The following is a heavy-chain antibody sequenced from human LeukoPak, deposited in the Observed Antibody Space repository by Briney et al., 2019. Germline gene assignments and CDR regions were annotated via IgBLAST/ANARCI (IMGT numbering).Heavy chain of an antibody. J-gene: IGHJ5*02. CDR3: ARFFGYSYGSVFDP. D-gene: IGHD5-18*01. CDR2: IYYSGST. V-gene: IGHV4-39*07. Sequence: PPETLSLTCTVSGGSISSSSYYWGWIRQPPGKGLEWIGSIYYSGSTYYNPSLKSRVTISVDTSKNQFSLKLSSVTAADTAVYYCARFFGYSYGSVFDPWGQGTLVTVSS. CDR1: GGSISSSSYY.